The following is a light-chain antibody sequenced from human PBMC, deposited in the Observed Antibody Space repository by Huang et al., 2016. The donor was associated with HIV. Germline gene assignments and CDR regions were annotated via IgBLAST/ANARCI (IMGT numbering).Light chain of an antibody. J-gene: IGKJ4*01. CDR3: QQYNNWPPLT. CDR1: QSVSSN. CDR2: GAS. Sequence: EIVMTQSPATLSVSPGERATLSCRASQSVSSNLDGYQQKPGQAPRLLMYGASTRATGIPARFSGSGSGTEFTLTISSLQSEDFAVYYCQQYNNWPPLTFGGGTKVEIK. V-gene: IGKV3-15*01.